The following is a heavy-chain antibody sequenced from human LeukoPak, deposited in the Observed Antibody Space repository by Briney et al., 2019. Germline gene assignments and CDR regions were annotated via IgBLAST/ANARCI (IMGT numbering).Heavy chain of an antibody. V-gene: IGHV1-18*01. D-gene: IGHD6-19*01. CDR3: ASSLGDSGWYLY. CDR1: GYTFTSYG. Sequence: ASVKVSCKASGYTFTSYGISWVRQAPGQGREWMGWISAYNGNTNYAQKLQGRVTMTTDTSTSTAYMERRSLRSDDTAVYSCASSLGDSGWYLYWGKGTLVPVSS. CDR2: ISAYNGNT. J-gene: IGHJ4*02.